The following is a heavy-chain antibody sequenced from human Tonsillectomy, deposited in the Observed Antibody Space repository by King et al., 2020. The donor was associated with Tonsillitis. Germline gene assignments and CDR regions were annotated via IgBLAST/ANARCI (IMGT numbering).Heavy chain of an antibody. Sequence: VQLQESGPGLVKPSETLSLTCTVSGGSISSYYWSWIRQPPGKGLEWIGYIYYSGSTNYNPSLKSRVTISVDTSKNQFSLKLSSVTAADTAVYYCARDLGMRWFGESLGYFDLWGRGTLVTVSS. D-gene: IGHD3-10*01. CDR3: ARDLGMRWFGESLGYFDL. J-gene: IGHJ2*01. CDR1: GGSISSYY. CDR2: IYYSGST. V-gene: IGHV4-59*01.